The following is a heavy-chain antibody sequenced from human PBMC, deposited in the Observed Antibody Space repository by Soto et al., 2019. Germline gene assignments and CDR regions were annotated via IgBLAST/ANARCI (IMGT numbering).Heavy chain of an antibody. CDR2: IDPSDSYT. J-gene: IGHJ4*02. D-gene: IGHD3-22*01. V-gene: IGHV5-10-1*01. Sequence: PGESLKISCKGSGYSFTSYWISWVRQMPGKGLEWMGRIDPSDSYTNYSPSFQGHVTISADKSISTAYLQWSSLKASDTAMYYCATIPRGYHDSSGYYTMAIDYWGQGTLVTVSS. CDR3: ATIPRGYHDSSGYYTMAIDY. CDR1: GYSFTSYW.